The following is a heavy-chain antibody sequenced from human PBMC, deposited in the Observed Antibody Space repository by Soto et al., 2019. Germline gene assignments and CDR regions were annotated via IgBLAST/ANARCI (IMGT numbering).Heavy chain of an antibody. CDR1: GGTFNRYA. D-gene: IGHD3-3*01. J-gene: IGHJ6*02. CDR2: IIPIFGIG. V-gene: IGHV1-69*01. CDR3: ARSAITLFGVVSIPPHYYSEMDV. Sequence: QVQLVQSGAEVKKPGSSVKVSCKASGGTFNRYAISWVRQAPGQGLEWMGGIIPIFGIGNDAQRFQGRVTITTDECTGTAYMELSSLRSEDTGVYYCARSAITLFGVVSIPPHYYSEMDVWGQGTKVTVSS.